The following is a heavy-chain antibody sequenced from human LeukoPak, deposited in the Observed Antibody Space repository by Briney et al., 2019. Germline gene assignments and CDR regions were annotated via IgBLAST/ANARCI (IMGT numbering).Heavy chain of an antibody. CDR3: ARGDVGATPARPIDY. CDR1: GGSFSGYY. Sequence: PSETLSLTCAVYGGSFSGYYWSWIRQPQGKGLEWIGEINHSGSTNYNPSLKSRVTISVDTSKNQFSLKLSSVTAADTAVYYCARGDVGATPARPIDYWGQGTLVTVSS. CDR2: INHSGST. D-gene: IGHD1-26*01. V-gene: IGHV4-34*01. J-gene: IGHJ4*02.